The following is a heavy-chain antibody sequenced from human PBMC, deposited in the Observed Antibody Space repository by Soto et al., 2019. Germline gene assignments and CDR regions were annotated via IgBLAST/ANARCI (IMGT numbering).Heavy chain of an antibody. CDR2: INQDGSEK. Sequence: EVQLVESGGGLVQPGGSLRLSCAASGFTFSTYWMSWVRQAPGKGLEWVANINQDGSEKYYVDSVKGRFTIPRDNAKNSLYLQMNSLRAEDTAVYYCARDFITMIADYWGQVTLVTVSS. CDR1: GFTFSTYW. D-gene: IGHD3-22*01. J-gene: IGHJ4*02. CDR3: ARDFITMIADY. V-gene: IGHV3-7*01.